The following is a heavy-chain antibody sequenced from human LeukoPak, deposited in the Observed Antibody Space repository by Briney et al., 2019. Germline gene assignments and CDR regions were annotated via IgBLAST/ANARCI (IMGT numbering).Heavy chain of an antibody. J-gene: IGHJ6*02. D-gene: IGHD3-22*01. Sequence: SQTLSLTCAISGDSVSSNSAACNWIRQSPSRGLEWRGRTYYRSKWYNDYAVSVKSRITINPDTSKNQFSLQLHSVTPEDTAVYYCARTYYDSSGYYYGYYYYGMDVWGQGTTVTVSS. CDR1: GDSVSSNSAA. CDR3: ARTYYDSSGYYYGYYYYGMDV. V-gene: IGHV6-1*01. CDR2: TYYRSKWYN.